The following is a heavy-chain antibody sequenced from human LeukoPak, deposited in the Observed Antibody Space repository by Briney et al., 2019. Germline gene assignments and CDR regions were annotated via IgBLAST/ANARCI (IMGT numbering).Heavy chain of an antibody. Sequence: SETLSLTCTVSGGSIRNYYWSWIRQPPGEGLQWIGYIYSTGTTNYNPSLKSRLTISVDTSKNQFSLKLTSVTAADTAIYYCARDGAFDIWGQGTMVTVSP. CDR3: ARDGAFDI. V-gene: IGHV4-59*01. J-gene: IGHJ3*02. CDR2: IYSTGTT. CDR1: GGSIRNYY.